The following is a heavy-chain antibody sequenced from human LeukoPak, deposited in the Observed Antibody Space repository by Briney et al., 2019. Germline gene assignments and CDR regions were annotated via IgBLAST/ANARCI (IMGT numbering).Heavy chain of an antibody. J-gene: IGHJ4*02. CDR3: AGGTGFIIKD. D-gene: IGHD3-9*01. Sequence: GGSLRLSCAASGFTFSSYSMNWVRQAPGKGLEWVSYISSRSSSIYYADSVKGRFTLSRDNAKNSLYLQMNSLRVEDTAMYYCAGGTGFIIKDWGQGTLVTVSS. V-gene: IGHV3-48*01. CDR2: ISSRSSSI. CDR1: GFTFSSYS.